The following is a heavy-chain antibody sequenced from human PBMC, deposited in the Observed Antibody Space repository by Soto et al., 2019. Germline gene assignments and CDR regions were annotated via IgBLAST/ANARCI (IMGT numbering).Heavy chain of an antibody. D-gene: IGHD3-3*01. CDR2: IYYSGST. J-gene: IGHJ6*03. Sequence: SETLSLTCTVSGGSISSSSYYWGWIRQPPGKGLEWIGSIYYSGSTYYNPSLKSRVTISVDTSKNQFSLKLSSVTVADTAVYYCACFGANYYCYMDVWGKGTTVTVSS. CDR1: GGSISSSSYY. CDR3: ACFGANYYCYMDV. V-gene: IGHV4-39*01.